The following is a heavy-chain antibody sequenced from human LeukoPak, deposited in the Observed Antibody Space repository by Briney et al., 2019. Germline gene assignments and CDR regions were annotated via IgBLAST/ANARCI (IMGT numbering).Heavy chain of an antibody. Sequence: GGSLRLSCAASGFTFSSYWMHWVRQAPGKGLVWVARINTNGSPTQYADSVKGRFTISRDNAKTTLYLQMNSLRDEDAAVYYCATESSGALDFWGQGTLVTVSS. CDR3: ATESSGALDF. D-gene: IGHD1-26*01. J-gene: IGHJ4*02. V-gene: IGHV3-74*01. CDR2: INTNGSPT. CDR1: GFTFSSYW.